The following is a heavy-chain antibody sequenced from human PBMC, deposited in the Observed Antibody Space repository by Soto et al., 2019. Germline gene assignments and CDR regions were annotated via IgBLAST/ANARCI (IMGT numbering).Heavy chain of an antibody. CDR3: AKRPQDCSGGSCYRNYFDY. CDR2: ISGSGGTT. D-gene: IGHD2-15*01. V-gene: IGHV3-23*01. Sequence: EVQLLESGGGLVQPGGSLRLSCAASGFIFRNYDMSWVRLAPGKGLEWVSVISGSGGTTYYADSVKGRFTISRDNSKNTLYLQMNSLRAEDTAVYFCAKRPQDCSGGSCYRNYFDYWGQGTLVTVSS. J-gene: IGHJ4*02. CDR1: GFIFRNYD.